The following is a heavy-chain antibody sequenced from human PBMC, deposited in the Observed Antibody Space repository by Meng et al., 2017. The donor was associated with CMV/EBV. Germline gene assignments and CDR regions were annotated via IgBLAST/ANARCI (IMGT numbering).Heavy chain of an antibody. D-gene: IGHD1-26*01. V-gene: IGHV3-33*06. CDR2: IWYDGSNK. J-gene: IGHJ4*02. CDR1: GFSFSSYG. CDR3: AKDLAVGATQYFDY. Sequence: SGFSFSSYGMHWVRQAPGKGLEWVAVIWYDGSNKYYADSVKGRFTISRDNSKNTLYLQMNSLRAEDTAIYYCAKDLAVGATQYFDYWGQGTLVTVSS.